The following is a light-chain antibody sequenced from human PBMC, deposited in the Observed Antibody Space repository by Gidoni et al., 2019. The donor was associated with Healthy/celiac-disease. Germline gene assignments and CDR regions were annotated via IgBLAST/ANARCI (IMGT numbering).Light chain of an antibody. CDR2: GAS. J-gene: IGKJ1*01. CDR3: QQYNNWPPV. V-gene: IGKV3-15*01. Sequence: EIVMTQSPATLSVSPGERATLSCRASQSVSSNLAWYQQKPGQAPRLLIYGASTRATGIPARFSGSGSGIEFTLTISSLQSSDFAVYYCQQYNNWPPVFGQGTKVEIK. CDR1: QSVSSN.